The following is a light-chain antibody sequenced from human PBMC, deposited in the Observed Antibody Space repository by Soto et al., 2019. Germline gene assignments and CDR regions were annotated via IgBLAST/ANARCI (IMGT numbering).Light chain of an antibody. Sequence: EIVMTQSPATLSVSPGERATLSCRASQSVSSNLAWYQQKPGQAPRLLIYGASTRATGIPDRFSGSGSGTEFTLTISRLQVEDFAVYYCQQYNNWPGTFGQGTKLEIK. CDR2: GAS. V-gene: IGKV3-15*01. CDR1: QSVSSN. J-gene: IGKJ2*01. CDR3: QQYNNWPGT.